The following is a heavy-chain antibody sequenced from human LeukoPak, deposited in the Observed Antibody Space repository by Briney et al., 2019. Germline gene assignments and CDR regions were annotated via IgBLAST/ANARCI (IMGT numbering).Heavy chain of an antibody. CDR2: ISSSGSTI. D-gene: IGHD5-18*01. J-gene: IGHJ3*02. CDR1: GFTFSDYY. CDR3: ARRQLWLFGAFDI. Sequence: PGGSLRLSCAASGFTFSDYYMSWIRQAPGKGLEWVSYISSSGSTIYYADSVKGRLTISRDNAKNSLYLQMNSLRAEDTAVYYCARRQLWLFGAFDIWGQGTMVTVSS. V-gene: IGHV3-11*04.